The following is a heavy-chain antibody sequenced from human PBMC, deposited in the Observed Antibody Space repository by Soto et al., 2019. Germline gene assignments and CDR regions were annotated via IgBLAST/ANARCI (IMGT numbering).Heavy chain of an antibody. CDR1: GGSFSGYY. J-gene: IGHJ4*02. CDR2: INHSGST. V-gene: IGHV4-34*01. CDR3: ARGLISGSHYSGGWYYFDS. D-gene: IGHD1-26*01. Sequence: PSETLSLTCAVYGGSFSGYYWTWIRQPPGTGLEWIGEINHSGSTNYNPSLKSRVTISVDTSKNQFSLKLTSVTAADTAVYYCARGLISGSHYSGGWYYFDSWGQGTQVTVPQ.